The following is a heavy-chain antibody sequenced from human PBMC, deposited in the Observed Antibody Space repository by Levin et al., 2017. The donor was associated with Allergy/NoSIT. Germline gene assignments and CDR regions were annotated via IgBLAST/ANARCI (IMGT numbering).Heavy chain of an antibody. CDR1: GFTFSSYA. CDR3: ARDRSDTHYGSGSLFWGWFDP. J-gene: IGHJ5*02. D-gene: IGHD3-10*01. Sequence: GESLKISCAASGFTFSSYAMHWVRQAPGKGLEWVAVISYDGSNKYYADSVKGRFTISRDNSKNTLYLQMNSLRAEDTAVYYCARDRSDTHYGSGSLFWGWFDPWGQGTLVTVSS. CDR2: ISYDGSNK. V-gene: IGHV3-30*04.